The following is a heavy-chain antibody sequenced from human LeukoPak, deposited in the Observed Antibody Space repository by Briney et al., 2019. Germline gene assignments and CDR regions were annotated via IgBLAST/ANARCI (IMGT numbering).Heavy chain of an antibody. CDR3: TKKRTTSVTDWFDP. J-gene: IGHJ5*02. Sequence: PGGSLRLSRTASGFTFSSYAMTWVRQAPGKGLECVSVISGIGTTTYYADSVKGRFTISRDNSKNTLFLQMNSLRVEDTATYYCTKKRTTSVTDWFDPWGQGTLVTVSS. CDR1: GFTFSSYA. CDR2: ISGIGTTT. D-gene: IGHD4-17*01. V-gene: IGHV3-23*01.